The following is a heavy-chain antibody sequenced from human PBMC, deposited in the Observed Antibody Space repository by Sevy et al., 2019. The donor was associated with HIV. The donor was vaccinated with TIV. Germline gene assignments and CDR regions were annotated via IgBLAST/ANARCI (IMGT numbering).Heavy chain of an antibody. CDR2: IYWDDDK. Sequence: SGPTLVKPTQTLTLTCTFSGFSLSTSGVGVGWIRQPPGKALEWLAVIYWDDDKRYSPSLKSRLTITKDTSKNQVVSTMTNMDPVDTATYYCAHTDILTGSYTEVLNWFDPWGQGTLVTVSS. D-gene: IGHD3-9*01. J-gene: IGHJ5*02. V-gene: IGHV2-5*02. CDR1: GFSLSTSGVG. CDR3: AHTDILTGSYTEVLNWFDP.